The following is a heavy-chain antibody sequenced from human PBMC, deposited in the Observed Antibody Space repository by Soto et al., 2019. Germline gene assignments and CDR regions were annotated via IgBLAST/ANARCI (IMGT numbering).Heavy chain of an antibody. CDR3: AKWSTVTFLDS. CDR1: GFTFSGYG. V-gene: IGHV3-30*18. Sequence: QVQLAESGGGVVQPGRSLRLSCAASGFTFSGYGMHWVRQAPGKGLEWVAVILHDGSNKNYAESVKGRFTISRDNSKNKLELQMISLRGEDTAVYYCAKWSTVTFLDSWGQGSLVTVSS. D-gene: IGHD4-17*01. J-gene: IGHJ4*02. CDR2: ILHDGSNK.